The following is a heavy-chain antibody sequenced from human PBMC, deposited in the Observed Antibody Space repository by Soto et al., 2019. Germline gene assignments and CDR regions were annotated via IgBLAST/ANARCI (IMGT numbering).Heavy chain of an antibody. CDR2: IDGSGGDR. CDR3: AKEIVAGAYVWASAFAL. D-gene: IGHD3-22*01. V-gene: IGHV3-23*01. CDR1: GFTFSSYA. J-gene: IGHJ4*02. Sequence: EVQLLESGGGLVQPGGSLRLSCAASGFTFSSYAMGWVRQAPGTGLEWVSVIDGSGGDRSLADSVKGRFTISRDNSKNALYWQRERLRVEDTARYFCAKEIVAGAYVWASAFALWGQGTLVTVSS.